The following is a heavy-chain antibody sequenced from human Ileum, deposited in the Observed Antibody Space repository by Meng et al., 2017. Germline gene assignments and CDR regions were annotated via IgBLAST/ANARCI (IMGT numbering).Heavy chain of an antibody. CDR3: ARIFCTATDCYYDY. Sequence: GSLRLSCAGSGFTFSGFWMSWVRQAPGKGLEWVANINQGGSDKYYMDSVKGRFTISRDNAESSLSLQMNSLRAEDTAVYYCARIFCTATDCYYDYWGQGTLVTVSS. D-gene: IGHD2-21*02. CDR1: GFTFSGFW. CDR2: INQGGSDK. V-gene: IGHV3-7*01. J-gene: IGHJ4*02.